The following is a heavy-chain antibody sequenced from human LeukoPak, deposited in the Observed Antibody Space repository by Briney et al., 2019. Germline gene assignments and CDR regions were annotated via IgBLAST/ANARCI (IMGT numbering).Heavy chain of an antibody. D-gene: IGHD3-22*01. CDR3: ARSFDSRGYYYYGMDV. CDR2: VYYSGST. V-gene: IGHV4-59*01. CDR1: GGSISGYY. Sequence: PSETLSLTCTVSGGSISGYYGAWIRQPPGKGLEWIAYVYYSGSTGYNPSPKSRVTISVDTSKNQFSLNLSSVTAADTAVYYCARSFDSRGYYYYGMDVWGQGITVTVSS. J-gene: IGHJ6*02.